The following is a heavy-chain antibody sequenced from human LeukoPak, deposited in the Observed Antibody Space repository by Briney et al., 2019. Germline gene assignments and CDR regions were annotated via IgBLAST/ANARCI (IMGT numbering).Heavy chain of an antibody. CDR3: AKACGYSYGPWYFDY. CDR2: IRYDGTNK. V-gene: IGHV3-30*02. CDR1: GFTFSNYG. D-gene: IGHD5-18*01. J-gene: IGHJ4*02. Sequence: PGGSLRLSCAASGFTFSNYGMHWVRQAPGKGLEWVAFIRYDGTNKYYADSVKGRLTISRDNSKNTLYLQMNSLRAEDTVVYYCAKACGYSYGPWYFDYWGQGTLVTVSS.